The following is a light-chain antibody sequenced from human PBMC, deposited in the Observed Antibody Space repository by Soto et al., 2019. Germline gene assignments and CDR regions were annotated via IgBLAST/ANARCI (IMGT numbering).Light chain of an antibody. CDR2: AAS. Sequence: DIQMTQSPSSLSASVGDRVTITCRASQSISSYLNWYQQKPGKAPKLLIYAASSLQSGVPSRFSGSVSGTDFTLTISSLQPEDFATYYWQQSYSTPITFGQGTRLEIK. J-gene: IGKJ5*01. CDR1: QSISSY. CDR3: QQSYSTPIT. V-gene: IGKV1-39*01.